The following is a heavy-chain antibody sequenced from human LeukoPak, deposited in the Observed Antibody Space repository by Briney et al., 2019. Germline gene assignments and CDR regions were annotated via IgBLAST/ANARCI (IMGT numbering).Heavy chain of an antibody. CDR2: ISYDGIDK. CDR3: AKGSCSSTTCLKTD. V-gene: IGHV3-30*18. Sequence: GGSLRLSCAASGFTFSSYWMSWVRQAPGKGLEWVAVISYDGIDKYYADSVKGRFTISRDNSKNTLYLQMNSLKSEDTAVYHCAKGSCSSTTCLKTDWGQGAPVTVSS. CDR1: GFTFSSYW. J-gene: IGHJ4*02. D-gene: IGHD2-2*01.